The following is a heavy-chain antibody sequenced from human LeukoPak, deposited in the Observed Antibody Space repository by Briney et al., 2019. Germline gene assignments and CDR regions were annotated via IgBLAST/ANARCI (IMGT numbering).Heavy chain of an antibody. D-gene: IGHD2-15*01. J-gene: IGHJ4*02. Sequence: SETLSVTCNVSGGSISSYSWSWIRQPPGKGLEWIGYIYNSGSTKYNPSLKSRVTISVDTSKNQFSLKLSSVTAADTAVYYCARLVVVVAATGRWYYFDYWGQGTLVTVSS. CDR1: GGSISSYS. CDR2: IYNSGST. V-gene: IGHV4-4*09. CDR3: ARLVVVVAATGRWYYFDY.